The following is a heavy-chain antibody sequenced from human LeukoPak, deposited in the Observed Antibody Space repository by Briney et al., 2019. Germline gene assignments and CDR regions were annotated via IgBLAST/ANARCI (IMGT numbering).Heavy chain of an antibody. CDR1: GASINSHY. CDR2: IYISGST. Sequence: SETLSLTCSVSGASINSHYWTWIRQPAGKGLEWIGRIYISGSTNYSPSLKSRVTMSVDTSKNQFSLNLISVTAADTAVYYCARALNPLTGTYYFDYWGQGTLVTVSS. D-gene: IGHD3-16*01. J-gene: IGHJ4*02. CDR3: ARALNPLTGTYYFDY. V-gene: IGHV4-4*07.